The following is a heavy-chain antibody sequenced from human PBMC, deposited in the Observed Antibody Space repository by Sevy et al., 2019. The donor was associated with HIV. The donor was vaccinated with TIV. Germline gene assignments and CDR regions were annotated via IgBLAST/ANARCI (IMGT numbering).Heavy chain of an antibody. J-gene: IGHJ1*01. D-gene: IGHD4-17*01. CDR2: ITGSSTTI. V-gene: IGHV3-23*01. CDR1: GFTFSNYA. CDR3: ARDGLYGGNFEYFQH. Sequence: GGSLRLSCAASGFTFSNYALTWVRQAPGKGLDWVSSITGSSTTIYYAVSVNGRFTVSRDNSNNTLYLHINSLRAEDTAVYYCARDGLYGGNFEYFQHWGQGTLVTVSS.